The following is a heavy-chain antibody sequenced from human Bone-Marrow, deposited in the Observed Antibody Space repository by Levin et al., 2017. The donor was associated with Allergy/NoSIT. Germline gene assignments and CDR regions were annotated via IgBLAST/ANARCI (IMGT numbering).Heavy chain of an antibody. CDR1: GYTFTGSY. V-gene: IGHV1-2*02. CDR3: VREGSPYHSHNALDV. CDR2: ISPNNGGT. Sequence: PVASVKVSCKASGYTFTGSYIHWVRQAPGQGLEWMGWISPNNGGTNYEQKFKGRVTMTTDTSIDTAYMDLSSVRSDDTAVYYCVREGSPYHSHNALDVWGQGTLVTVSS. J-gene: IGHJ3*01. D-gene: IGHD2-15*01.